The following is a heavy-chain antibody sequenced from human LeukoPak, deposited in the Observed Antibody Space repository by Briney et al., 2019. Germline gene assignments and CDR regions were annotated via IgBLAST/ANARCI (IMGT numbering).Heavy chain of an antibody. Sequence: GGSLRLSCAASGFTFRSYWMSWVRQAPGKGLEWVANIKQDGSEKYYVDSVKGRFTISRDNAKNSLYLQMNSLRAEDTAVYYCARANIIGSGWHRSLTPLGYWGQGTLVTVSS. CDR2: IKQDGSEK. D-gene: IGHD6-19*01. CDR1: GFTFRSYW. CDR3: ARANIIGSGWHRSLTPLGY. J-gene: IGHJ4*02. V-gene: IGHV3-7*01.